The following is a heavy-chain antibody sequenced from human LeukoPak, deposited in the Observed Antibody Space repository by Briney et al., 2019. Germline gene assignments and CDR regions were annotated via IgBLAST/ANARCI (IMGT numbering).Heavy chain of an antibody. Sequence: SETLSLTCTVSGGSISNYYWSWVRQPAGKGLEFIGRIYSSGSTNYNPSLKSRVTMSVDTSKNQFPLKLSSVTAADTAVYYCARGGIGTSLDYWGQGTLVSVSS. CDR1: GGSISNYY. V-gene: IGHV4-4*07. J-gene: IGHJ4*02. CDR2: IYSSGST. D-gene: IGHD2-21*01. CDR3: ARGGIGTSLDY.